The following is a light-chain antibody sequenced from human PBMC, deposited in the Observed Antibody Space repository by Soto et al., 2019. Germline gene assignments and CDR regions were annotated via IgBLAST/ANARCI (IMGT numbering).Light chain of an antibody. Sequence: QSALAQPASVSGSPGQSITISCTGTSSDVGNYDLVSWYQQLPGKAPKFILYEGSKRPSGVSNRFSGSKSGNTASLTISGLQAEDEADYYCCSYAGSSTYVFGNGTNVTVL. CDR2: EGS. J-gene: IGLJ1*01. CDR1: SSDVGNYDL. V-gene: IGLV2-23*01. CDR3: CSYAGSSTYV.